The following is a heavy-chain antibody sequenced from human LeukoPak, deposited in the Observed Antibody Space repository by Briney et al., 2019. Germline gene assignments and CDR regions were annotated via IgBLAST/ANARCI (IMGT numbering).Heavy chain of an antibody. CDR3: ARESSAVAAGHY. J-gene: IGHJ4*02. Sequence: GASVTVSCKASGYTFTSYYIHWVRQAPGQGLEWMGIINPSGGRTSYAQKFQGRVNMTRDMSTNKVYMELSSLRSEDTAVYYCARESSAVAAGHYWGQGTLVTVSS. CDR1: GYTFTSYY. D-gene: IGHD6-19*01. CDR2: INPSGGRT. V-gene: IGHV1-46*01.